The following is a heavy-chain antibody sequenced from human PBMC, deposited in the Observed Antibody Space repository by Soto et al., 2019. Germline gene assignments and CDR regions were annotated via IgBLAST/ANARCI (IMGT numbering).Heavy chain of an antibody. CDR1: GFTFSSVW. V-gene: IGHV3-15*07. CDR2: IRSKTDGGTT. Sequence: EVQLVESGGGLVKPGSSLRLSCAASGFTFSSVWMNWVRQAPGKGLEWVARIRSKTDGGTTDYAAPVKGRFTISRDDSRDTLFLQMEGLKIEDTAVYYCTRNLDSWGQGTLVTVSS. D-gene: IGHD1-1*01. J-gene: IGHJ5*01. CDR3: TRNLDS.